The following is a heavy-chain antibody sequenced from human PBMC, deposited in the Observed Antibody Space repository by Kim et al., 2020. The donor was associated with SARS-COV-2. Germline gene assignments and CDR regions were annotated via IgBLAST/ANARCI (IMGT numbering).Heavy chain of an antibody. V-gene: IGHV1-18*01. D-gene: IGHD3-10*01. Sequence: ASVKVSCKTSGYSFSRYGITWVRQAPGQGLEWMGWISVFNGNTKNAQKFQGRLTMTTDTSTSTAYLDLRSLKSDDTAVYYCARDRLPSEVLRRGVHPSDSWGQGTLVTVSS. J-gene: IGHJ4*02. CDR1: GYSFSRYG. CDR2: ISVFNGNT. CDR3: ARDRLPSEVLRRGVHPSDS.